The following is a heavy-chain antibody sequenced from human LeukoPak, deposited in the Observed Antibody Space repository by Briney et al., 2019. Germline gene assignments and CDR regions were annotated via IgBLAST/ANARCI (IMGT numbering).Heavy chain of an antibody. J-gene: IGHJ6*02. CDR1: GYTFTSYG. CDR3: ARDDNWNVYYYYYYGMDV. V-gene: IGHV1-18*01. Sequence: GASVKVSCTASGYTFTSYGISWVRQAPGQGLEWMGWISAYNGNTNYAQKLQGRVTMTTDTSTSTAYMELRSLRSDDTAVCYCARDDNWNVYYYYYYGMDVWGQGTTVTVSS. D-gene: IGHD1-20*01. CDR2: ISAYNGNT.